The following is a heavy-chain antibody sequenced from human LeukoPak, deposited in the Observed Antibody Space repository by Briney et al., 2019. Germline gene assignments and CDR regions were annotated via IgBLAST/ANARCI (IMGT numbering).Heavy chain of an antibody. D-gene: IGHD2-8*01. CDR2: INIDGSST. CDR1: GFTFSSYW. Sequence: GGSLRLSCAASGFTFSSYWMHWVRQAPGKGLVWVSRINIDGSSTNYADSVKGRFIISRDNAKNTLYLQMNSLRAEDTAVYYCARARLMNWFDPWGLGTLVTVSS. CDR3: ARARLMNWFDP. J-gene: IGHJ5*02. V-gene: IGHV3-74*01.